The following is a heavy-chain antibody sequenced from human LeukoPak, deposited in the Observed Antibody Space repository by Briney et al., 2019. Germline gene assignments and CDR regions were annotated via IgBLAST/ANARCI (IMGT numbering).Heavy chain of an antibody. CDR1: GYRFTTYW. CDR2: IYPGDSDT. V-gene: IGHV5-51*01. Sequence: GESLKISCKGSGYRFTTYWIGCVRQMPGKGLEWMGIIYPGDSDTRYSPSFQGQVTISADKSISTAYLQWTSLKASNTAMYYCARQGRDLAYWGQGTLVTVSS. CDR3: ARQGRDLAY. D-gene: IGHD5-24*01. J-gene: IGHJ4*02.